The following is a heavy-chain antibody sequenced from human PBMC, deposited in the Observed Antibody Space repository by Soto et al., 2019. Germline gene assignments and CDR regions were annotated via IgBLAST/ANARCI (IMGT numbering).Heavy chain of an antibody. D-gene: IGHD3-10*01. CDR2: MYNGGAT. V-gene: IGHV4-30-4*01. CDR3: ARGSSGDKVDY. Sequence: SETLSLTCTVSGVTISSSDDYWSWIRQSPDRGLEWIGHMYNGGATYSSPSLRSRITISVDTSKTQFFLKVTSLSAADTAVYYCARGSSGDKVDYWGQGILVTVSS. CDR1: GVTISSSDDY. J-gene: IGHJ4*02.